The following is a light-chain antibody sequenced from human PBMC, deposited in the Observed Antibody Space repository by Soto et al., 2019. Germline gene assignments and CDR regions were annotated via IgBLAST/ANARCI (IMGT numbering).Light chain of an antibody. J-gene: IGLJ3*02. CDR3: CSYAGSSPSVV. V-gene: IGLV2-23*01. Sequence: QSALTQPASVSGSPGQSITISCTGTGSDVRSYNLVSWYQQHPGKAPKVIIYEGTKRPSGVSNRFSGSKSGNTASLTISGLQAEDEADYYCCSYAGSSPSVVFGGGTKLTVL. CDR2: EGT. CDR1: GSDVRSYNL.